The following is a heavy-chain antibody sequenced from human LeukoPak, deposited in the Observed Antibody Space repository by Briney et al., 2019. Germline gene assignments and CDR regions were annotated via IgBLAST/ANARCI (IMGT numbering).Heavy chain of an antibody. CDR1: GGTTSSYY. CDR3: ARGASGYCSSTSCLDFDY. V-gene: IGHV4-59*01. D-gene: IGHD2-2*01. CDR2: IYYSGST. J-gene: IGHJ4*02. Sequence: SETLSLTCTVSGGTTSSYYWSWIRQPPGKGLEWIGYIYYSGSTNYNPSLKSRVTISVDTSKNQFSLKLSSVTAADTAVYYCARGASGYCSSTSCLDFDYWGQGTLVTVSS.